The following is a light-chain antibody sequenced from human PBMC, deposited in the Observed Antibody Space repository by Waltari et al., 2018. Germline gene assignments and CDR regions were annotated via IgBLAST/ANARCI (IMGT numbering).Light chain of an antibody. CDR3: SSYTSSSTLDV. J-gene: IGLJ1*01. CDR1: GSDVGGYHY. V-gene: IGLV2-14*01. Sequence: QSALTQPASVSGSPGQSITISCTGTGSDVGGYHYVSWYQQHPGKAPKLMIYEVSNRPSGVSNRFSGSKSGNTASLTISGLQAEDEADYYCSSYTSSSTLDVFGTGTKVTVL. CDR2: EVS.